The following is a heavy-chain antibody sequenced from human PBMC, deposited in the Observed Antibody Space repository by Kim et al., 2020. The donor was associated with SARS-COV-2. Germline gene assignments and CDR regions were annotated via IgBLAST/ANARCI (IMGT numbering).Heavy chain of an antibody. Sequence: GGKNYAQKFQGRDTMTRDTSISTVYLELASLRSDDTAVYYCARSSLLDFDYWGQGTLVTVSS. J-gene: IGHJ4*02. CDR3: ARSSLLDFDY. CDR2: GGK. V-gene: IGHV1-2*02. D-gene: IGHD3-16*02.